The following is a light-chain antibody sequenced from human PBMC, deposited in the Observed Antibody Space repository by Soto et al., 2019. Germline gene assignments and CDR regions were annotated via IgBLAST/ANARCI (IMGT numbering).Light chain of an antibody. Sequence: EIVFTQSPATLSLSPGGTATQSCRARQSVSSYLAWYQQKPGQAPRLLIYDASNRATGIPARFSGSGSGTDFTLTISSLEPEDFAVYYCQQRSNWPSITFGQGTRLEI. CDR3: QQRSNWPSIT. J-gene: IGKJ5*01. V-gene: IGKV3-11*01. CDR2: DAS. CDR1: QSVSSY.